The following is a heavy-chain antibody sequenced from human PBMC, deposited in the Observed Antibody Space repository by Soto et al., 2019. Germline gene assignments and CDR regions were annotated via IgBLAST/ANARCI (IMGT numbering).Heavy chain of an antibody. CDR3: ARDGNSRVAGEVFNYCYGMDV. J-gene: IGHJ6*02. CDR1: GYTFTSYG. D-gene: IGHD6-13*01. CDR2: ISAYNGNT. Sequence: GASVKVSCKASGYTFTSYGISWVRPAPGQGLEWRVWISAYNGNTNYAQKLQGRVTMTTDTSTSTADMEKRSLRSDDTAVYYCARDGNSRVAGEVFNYCYGMDVWGQGTTVTVS. V-gene: IGHV1-18*01.